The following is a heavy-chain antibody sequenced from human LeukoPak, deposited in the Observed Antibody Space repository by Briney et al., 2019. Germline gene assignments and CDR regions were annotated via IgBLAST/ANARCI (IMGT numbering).Heavy chain of an antibody. CDR1: GYTFTSYD. Sequence: ASVKVSCKASGYTFTSYDINWVRQATGQGLEWMGWMNPNSGDTYYTQSFQGRVTMTRDTSISTAYMELSSLRSDDTAVYYCARAQSLTAPAGTFANSWGQGTLVTVSS. J-gene: IGHJ4*02. D-gene: IGHD6-13*01. V-gene: IGHV1-8*01. CDR2: MNPNSGDT. CDR3: ARAQSLTAPAGTFANS.